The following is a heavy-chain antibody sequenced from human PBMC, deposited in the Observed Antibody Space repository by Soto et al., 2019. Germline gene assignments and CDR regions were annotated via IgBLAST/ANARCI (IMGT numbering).Heavy chain of an antibody. Sequence: EVQLLESGGGLVQPGGSLRLSCAASGFTFSDYAMSWVRQAPGKGLEWVSTIGGSGVTTYYADSVKGRFTISRDNSKNTVYLQMNSLRAEDTAVFYCARDRGRYQNKYFDFWGQGTLVNVSS. V-gene: IGHV3-23*01. CDR1: GFTFSDYA. CDR2: IGGSGVTT. CDR3: ARDRGRYQNKYFDF. J-gene: IGHJ4*02. D-gene: IGHD1-26*01.